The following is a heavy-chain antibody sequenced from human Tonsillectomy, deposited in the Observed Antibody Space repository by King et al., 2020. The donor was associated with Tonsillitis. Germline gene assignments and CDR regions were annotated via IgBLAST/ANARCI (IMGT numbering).Heavy chain of an antibody. CDR2: FDPEDGET. V-gene: IGHV1-24*01. CDR3: ATYCSGGSCYSGSPYYGMYV. Sequence: QLVQSGAEVKKPGASVKVSCKVSGYTLTELSMHWVRQAPGKELEWMGGFDPEDGETIYAQKFQGRVTMTEDTSTDTAYMELSSLRSEDTAVYYCATYCSGGSCYSGSPYYGMYVWGQGTTGTVSS. D-gene: IGHD2-15*01. J-gene: IGHJ6*02. CDR1: GYTLTELS.